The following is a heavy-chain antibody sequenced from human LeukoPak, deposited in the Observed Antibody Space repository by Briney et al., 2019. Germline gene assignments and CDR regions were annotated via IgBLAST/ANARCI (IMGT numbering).Heavy chain of an antibody. J-gene: IGHJ3*02. CDR2: IRRKGQSSTT. CDR1: GFTFGDSI. CDR3: SRGGKEGDNSACDI. V-gene: IGHV3-72*01. Sequence: GRSLRPSCAASGFTFGDSILDWARQAPGEGRGWVGRIRRKGQSSTTEYDASVKGRFTISRDDSKNSLDLHMNSLKTEDTAVYHCSRGGKEGDNSACDIGGQGTMVTVSS. D-gene: IGHD3-22*01.